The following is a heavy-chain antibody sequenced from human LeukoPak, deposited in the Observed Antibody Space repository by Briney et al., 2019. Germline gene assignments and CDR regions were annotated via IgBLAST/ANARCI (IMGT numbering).Heavy chain of an antibody. CDR3: AKDCGSGNYHFDY. D-gene: IGHD3-10*01. J-gene: IGHJ4*02. Sequence: GGSLRLSCAASGFTFSSDGMHWVRQAPGKGLEWVAFIRYDGSNRYYADSVKGRFTISRDNSKNTLYMQMNSLRPEDTAVYYCAKDCGSGNYHFDYWGQGTLVTVSS. CDR1: GFTFSSDG. V-gene: IGHV3-30*02. CDR2: IRYDGSNR.